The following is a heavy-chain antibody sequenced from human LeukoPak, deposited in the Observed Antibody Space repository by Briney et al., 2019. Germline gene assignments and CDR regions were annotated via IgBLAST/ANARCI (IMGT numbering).Heavy chain of an antibody. Sequence: ASVKVSCKASGYTFTGYYMHWVRQAPGQGLEWMGWINPNSGGTNYAQKFQGRVTMTRDTSISTAYMELSRLRSDDTAVYYCARVDGYNHDAFDIWGQGTMVTVSS. D-gene: IGHD5-24*01. CDR2: INPNSGGT. CDR3: ARVDGYNHDAFDI. CDR1: GYTFTGYY. V-gene: IGHV1-2*02. J-gene: IGHJ3*02.